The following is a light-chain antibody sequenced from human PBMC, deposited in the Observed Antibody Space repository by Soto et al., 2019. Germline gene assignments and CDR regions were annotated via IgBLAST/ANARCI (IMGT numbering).Light chain of an antibody. Sequence: VMTQSPATLSVSPGETVTLSCRASHSVSYNLAWYQQKPGQAPRLLIYGASTRATGIPARFSGSGSETEFTLVISGLQSEDFAVYYCQQYNNWPPLTFGGGTKVEIK. CDR3: QQYNNWPPLT. CDR1: HSVSYN. CDR2: GAS. V-gene: IGKV3-15*01. J-gene: IGKJ4*01.